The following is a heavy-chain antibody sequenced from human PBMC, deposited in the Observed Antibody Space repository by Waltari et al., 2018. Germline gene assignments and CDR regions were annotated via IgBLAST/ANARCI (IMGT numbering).Heavy chain of an antibody. Sequence: QVQLRQWGAGLLKPSEALSLTCAVYGGSFSGYYWSWIRQPPGKGLEWIGEINHSGSTNYNPSLKSRVTISVDTSKNQFSLKLSSVTAADTAVYYCARATTTNYYYYMDVWGKGTTVTISS. D-gene: IGHD1-1*01. CDR1: GGSFSGYY. J-gene: IGHJ6*03. CDR2: INHSGST. CDR3: ARATTTNYYYYMDV. V-gene: IGHV4-34*01.